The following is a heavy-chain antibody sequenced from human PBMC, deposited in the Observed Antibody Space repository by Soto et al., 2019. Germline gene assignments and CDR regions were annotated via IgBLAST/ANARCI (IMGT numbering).Heavy chain of an antibody. D-gene: IGHD6-13*01. Sequence: ASVKVSCKASGYTFTSYGISWVRQAPGQGLEWMGWISAYNGNTNYAQKLQGRVTMTTDTSTSTAYMELRSLRSDDTAVYYCASIGVDKAAAATGVFDYWGQGTLVTVSS. CDR3: ASIGVDKAAAATGVFDY. V-gene: IGHV1-18*01. J-gene: IGHJ4*02. CDR1: GYTFTSYG. CDR2: ISAYNGNT.